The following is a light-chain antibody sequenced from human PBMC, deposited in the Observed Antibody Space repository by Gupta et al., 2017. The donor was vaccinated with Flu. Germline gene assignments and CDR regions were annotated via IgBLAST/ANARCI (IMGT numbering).Light chain of an antibody. CDR3: QQRSNWPIT. CDR2: DTS. Sequence: GERVSLSCRASQSVTSYLVWYQQKPGLAPRLLIYDTSNRATGIPARFSGSGSGTDFTLTISSLEPEDFAVYYCQQRSNWPITFGQGTRLETK. CDR1: QSVTSY. V-gene: IGKV3-11*01. J-gene: IGKJ5*01.